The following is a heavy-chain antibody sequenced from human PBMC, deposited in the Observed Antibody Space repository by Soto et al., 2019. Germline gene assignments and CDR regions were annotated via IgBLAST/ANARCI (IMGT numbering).Heavy chain of an antibody. CDR1: GFTFSTYA. J-gene: IGHJ4*02. CDR2: ISYDGSNE. D-gene: IGHD6-6*01. V-gene: IGHV3-30-3*01. Sequence: QVQLVESGGGVVQPGRSLRLSCAASGFTFSTYAMHWVRQAPGKGLEWVAVISYDGSNEYYADSVKGRCTLSRDNSKNTLCLQMNSLRAEDTAVYFCARGDRPDFDYWGQGTLVTVSS. CDR3: ARGDRPDFDY.